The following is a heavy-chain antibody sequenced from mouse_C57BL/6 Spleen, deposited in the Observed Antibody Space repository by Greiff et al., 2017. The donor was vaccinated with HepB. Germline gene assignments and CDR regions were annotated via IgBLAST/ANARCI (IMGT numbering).Heavy chain of an antibody. V-gene: IGHV1-55*01. CDR2: IYPGSGST. D-gene: IGHD2-12*01. CDR1: GYTFTSYW. CDR3: ARDQAYYNAMDY. Sequence: QVQLQQPGAELVKPGASVKMSCKASGYTFTSYWITWVKQRPGQGLEWIGDIYPGSGSTNYNEKFKSKATLTVDTSSSTAYMQLSSLTSEDSAVYYWARDQAYYNAMDYWGQETSVPVSS. J-gene: IGHJ4*01.